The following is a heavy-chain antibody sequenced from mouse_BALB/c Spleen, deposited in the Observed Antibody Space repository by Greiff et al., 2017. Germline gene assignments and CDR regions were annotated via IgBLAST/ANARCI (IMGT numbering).Heavy chain of an antibody. CDR3: ARSGIYYDYEGYAMDY. CDR2: ISYSGST. CDR1: GDSITSGY. Sequence: EVQLQQSGPSLVKPSQTLSLTCSVTGDSITSGYWNWIRKFPGNKLEYMGYISYSGSTYYNPSLKSRISITRDTSKNQYYLQLNSVTTEDTATYYCARSGIYYDYEGYAMDYWGQGTSVTVSS. D-gene: IGHD2-4*01. V-gene: IGHV3-8*02. J-gene: IGHJ4*01.